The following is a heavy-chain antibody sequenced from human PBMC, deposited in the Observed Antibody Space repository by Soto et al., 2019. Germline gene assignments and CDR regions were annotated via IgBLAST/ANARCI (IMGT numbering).Heavy chain of an antibody. Sequence: SETLSLTCTVSGGSISSYYWSWIRQPPGKGLEWIGYIYYSGSTNYNPSLKSRVTISVDTSKNQFSLKLSSVTAAGTAVYYCARHTSVEYYFDYWGQGTLVTVSS. CDR3: ARHTSVEYYFDY. CDR1: GGSISSYY. CDR2: IYYSGST. V-gene: IGHV4-59*08. J-gene: IGHJ4*02. D-gene: IGHD3-3*01.